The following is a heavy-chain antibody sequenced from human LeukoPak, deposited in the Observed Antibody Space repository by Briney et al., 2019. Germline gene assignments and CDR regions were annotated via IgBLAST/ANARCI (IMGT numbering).Heavy chain of an antibody. CDR3: TREGGLGSSQAN. V-gene: IGHV4-4*07. Sequence: SETLSLTCTVSGGSINTFYWSWLRQPAGKGLEWIGRIHASGSTDYNPSLKSRLTMSVDTSKNQFSLNLSSVTAADTAVYYCTREGGLGSSQANWGQGTLVTVSS. D-gene: IGHD2-2*01. CDR1: GGSINTFY. J-gene: IGHJ4*02. CDR2: IHASGST.